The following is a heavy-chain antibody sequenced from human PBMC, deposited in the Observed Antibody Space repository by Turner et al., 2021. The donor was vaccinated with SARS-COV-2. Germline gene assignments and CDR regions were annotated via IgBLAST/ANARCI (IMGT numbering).Heavy chain of an antibody. D-gene: IGHD3-3*01. CDR2: INQSVST. CDR1: GGSFSGYY. Sequence: QVQLQQWGAGLLKPSETLSLTCAVYGGSFSGYYWSWIRQPPGKGLEWIGEINQSVSTNYNPSLKSRVTISVDTSKNQFSLKLSSVTAADTAVYYCATSGVDFWYGYKGFDYWGQGTLVTVSS. V-gene: IGHV4-34*01. CDR3: ATSGVDFWYGYKGFDY. J-gene: IGHJ4*02.